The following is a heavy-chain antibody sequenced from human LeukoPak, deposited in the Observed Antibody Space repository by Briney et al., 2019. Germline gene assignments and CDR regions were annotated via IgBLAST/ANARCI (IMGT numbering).Heavy chain of an antibody. CDR1: GYTLTELS. V-gene: IGHV1-24*01. CDR2: FDPEDGET. Sequence: GASVKVSCKVSGYTLTELSMHRVRQAPGKGLEWMGGFDPEDGETIYAQKFQGRVTMTEDTSTDTAYMELSSLRSEDTAVYYCAARGGPYYHFDYWGQGTLVTVSS. D-gene: IGHD3-10*01. J-gene: IGHJ4*02. CDR3: AARGGPYYHFDY.